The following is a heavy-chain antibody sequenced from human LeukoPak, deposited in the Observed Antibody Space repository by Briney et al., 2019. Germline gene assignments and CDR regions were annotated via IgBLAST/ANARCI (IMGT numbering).Heavy chain of an antibody. V-gene: IGHV4-39*01. J-gene: IGHJ5*02. CDR3: AGHWYCTSISCSNCFDP. Sequence: SETLSLTCTVSGGSITNTNYYWGWIRLPPGKGLEWIGSISYSGSTSYNPSLKSRVTMSADTSKNQFSLRLSSVTAADTAVYFCAGHWYCTSISCSNCFDPWGQGTLVTVSS. D-gene: IGHD2-2*01. CDR1: GGSITNTNYY. CDR2: ISYSGST.